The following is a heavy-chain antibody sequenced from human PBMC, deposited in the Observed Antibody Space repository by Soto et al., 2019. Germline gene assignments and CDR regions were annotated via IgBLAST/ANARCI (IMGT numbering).Heavy chain of an antibody. V-gene: IGHV3-23*01. CDR3: AKVPLPYYDSWSGYLDY. J-gene: IGHJ4*02. CDR1: GFTFSSYA. CDR2: ISGSGGST. Sequence: GGSLRLSCAASGFTFSSYAMSWVRQAPGKGLEWVSAISGSGGSTYYADSVKGRFTISRDNSKNTLYLQMNSLRAEDTAVYYCAKVPLPYYDSWSGYLDYWGQGTLVTVSS. D-gene: IGHD3-3*01.